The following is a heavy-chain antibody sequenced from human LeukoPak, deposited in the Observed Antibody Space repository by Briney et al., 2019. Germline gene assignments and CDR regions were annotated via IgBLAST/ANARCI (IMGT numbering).Heavy chain of an antibody. V-gene: IGHV4-4*07. CDR1: GGSISSYY. CDR2: IYTSGST. CDR3: ARRPGHSWDVGSWFDP. D-gene: IGHD6-13*01. J-gene: IGHJ5*02. Sequence: SETLSLTCTVSGGSISSYYWSWIRQPAGKGLEWIGRIYTSGSTNYNPSLKSRATVSVDTSKNQFSLNLISVTAADTAVYYCARRPGHSWDVGSWFDPWGQGTLLTVSS.